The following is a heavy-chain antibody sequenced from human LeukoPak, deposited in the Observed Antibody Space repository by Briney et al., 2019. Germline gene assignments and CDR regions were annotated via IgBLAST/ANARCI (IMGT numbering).Heavy chain of an antibody. V-gene: IGHV3-23*01. CDR1: GFTFDSYA. CDR3: AKGTVTGIVAALDY. Sequence: PGGSLRLSCAASGFTFDSYAMTWVRQAPGKGLDWVSGISGSGVSTYYADSVKGRFTISRDNSKNMVYLQMNSLRAEDTAVYHCAKGTVTGIVAALDYWGLGTLVTVSS. CDR2: ISGSGVST. D-gene: IGHD6-13*01. J-gene: IGHJ4*02.